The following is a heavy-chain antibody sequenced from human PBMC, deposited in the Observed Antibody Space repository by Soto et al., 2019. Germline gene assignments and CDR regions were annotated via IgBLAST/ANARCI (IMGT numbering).Heavy chain of an antibody. Sequence: EGQLLESGGGLVQPGGSLRLSCATSGFTFSSYAMSWVRQAPGKGLEWVSAISGSGGSTYYADSVKGRFTISRDNSKNTLYLQMKSLRAEDTAVYYCAKDGDDCATLKYYYFYGMDVWGQGTTVTVSS. D-gene: IGHD2-21*02. V-gene: IGHV3-23*01. J-gene: IGHJ6*02. CDR2: ISGSGGST. CDR3: AKDGDDCATLKYYYFYGMDV. CDR1: GFTFSSYA.